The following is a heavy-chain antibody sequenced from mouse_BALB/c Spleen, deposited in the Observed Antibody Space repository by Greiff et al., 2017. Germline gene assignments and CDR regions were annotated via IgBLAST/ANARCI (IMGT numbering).Heavy chain of an antibody. CDR1: GFNIKDYY. V-gene: IGHV14-4*02. Sequence: VQLQQSGAELVRSGASVKLSCTASGFNIKDYYMHWVKQRPEQGLEWIGWIDPENGDTEYAPKFQGKATMTADTSSNTAYLQLSSLTSEDTAVYYCNAWEGNYEAMDYWGQGTSVTVSS. D-gene: IGHD2-1*01. CDR2: IDPENGDT. J-gene: IGHJ4*01. CDR3: NAWEGNYEAMDY.